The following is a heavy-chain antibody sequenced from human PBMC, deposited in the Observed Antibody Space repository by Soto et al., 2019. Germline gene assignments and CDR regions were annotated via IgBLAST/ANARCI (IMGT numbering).Heavy chain of an antibody. CDR1: GFFFSDYN. J-gene: IGHJ5*02. D-gene: IGHD1-20*01. V-gene: IGHV3-11*01. Sequence: VRLVESGEGLVRPGGPLKLSGAASGFFFSDYNLTWLRQAPGKGLKWFSDISSGGGTSYFAASVRGRFTISRDNANNSLYLQMNNLRAEDTAIYYCARRLTGRTTGDWFDPWGQGTLVTVSS. CDR2: ISSGGGTS. CDR3: ARRLTGRTTGDWFDP.